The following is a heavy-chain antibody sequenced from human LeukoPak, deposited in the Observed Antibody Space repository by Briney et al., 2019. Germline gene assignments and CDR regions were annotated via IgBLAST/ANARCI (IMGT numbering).Heavy chain of an antibody. CDR1: GGSFSGYY. Sequence: SETLSLTCAVYGGSFSGYYWSWIRRPPGKGLEWIGEINHGGSTNYNPSLKSRVTISVDTSKNQFSLKLSSVTAADTAVYYCASVGGYSSGWYDYDYYYYMDVWGKGTTVTVSS. J-gene: IGHJ6*03. D-gene: IGHD6-19*01. CDR2: INHGGST. V-gene: IGHV4-34*01. CDR3: ASVGGYSSGWYDYDYYYYMDV.